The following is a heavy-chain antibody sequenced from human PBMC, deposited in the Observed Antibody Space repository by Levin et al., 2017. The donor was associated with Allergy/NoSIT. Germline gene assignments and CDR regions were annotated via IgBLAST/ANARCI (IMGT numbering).Heavy chain of an antibody. CDR2: ISSSGSTI. CDR3: ASSPMTYYYGSGSLTMIDY. V-gene: IGHV3-11*01. Sequence: PGGSLRLSCAASGFTFSDYYMSWIRQAPGKGLEWVSYISSSGSTIYYADSVKGRFTISRDNAKNSLYLQMNSLRAEDTAVYYCASSPMTYYYGSGSLTMIDYWGQGTLVTVSS. J-gene: IGHJ4*02. D-gene: IGHD3-10*01. CDR1: GFTFSDYY.